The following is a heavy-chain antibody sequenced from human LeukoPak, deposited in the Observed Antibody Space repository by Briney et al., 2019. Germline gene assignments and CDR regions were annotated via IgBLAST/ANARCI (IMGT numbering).Heavy chain of an antibody. Sequence: PSETLSLTCTVSGGSISSYYWSWIRQPAGKGLEWIGRIYTSGSTNYNPSLKSRVAMSVDTSKNQFSLKLSSVTAADTAVYYCARVGYDFWSGYSSYYFDYWGQGTLVTVSS. V-gene: IGHV4-4*07. CDR1: GGSISSYY. D-gene: IGHD3-3*01. CDR2: IYTSGST. CDR3: ARVGYDFWSGYSSYYFDY. J-gene: IGHJ4*02.